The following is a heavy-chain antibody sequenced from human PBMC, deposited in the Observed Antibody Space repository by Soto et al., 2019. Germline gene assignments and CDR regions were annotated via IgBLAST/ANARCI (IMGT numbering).Heavy chain of an antibody. V-gene: IGHV3-23*01. D-gene: IGHD2-15*01. Sequence: GGSLRLSCAASGFTFSSYAMSWVRQAPGKGLEWVSAISGSGGSTYYADSVKGRFTISRDNSKNTLYLQMNSLRAEDTAVYYCAKDLLRCSGGSCYSLDYWGQGTLVTVSS. J-gene: IGHJ4*02. CDR2: ISGSGGST. CDR1: GFTFSSYA. CDR3: AKDLLRCSGGSCYSLDY.